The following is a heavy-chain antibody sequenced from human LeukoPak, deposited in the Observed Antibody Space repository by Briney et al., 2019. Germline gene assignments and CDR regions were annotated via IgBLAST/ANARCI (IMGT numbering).Heavy chain of an antibody. Sequence: SETLSLTCAVHGVSVGGYYWSWIRQSPGKGLERIGEIRSGYTNYNPSLKTRVTISADTSENQLSLRLTSVTAADTAVYYCARMRCGHTDNRCYNYWGQGTLVTVSS. D-gene: IGHD2-2*02. V-gene: IGHV4-34*01. J-gene: IGHJ4*02. CDR1: GVSVGGYY. CDR3: ARMRCGHTDNRCYNY. CDR2: IRSGYT.